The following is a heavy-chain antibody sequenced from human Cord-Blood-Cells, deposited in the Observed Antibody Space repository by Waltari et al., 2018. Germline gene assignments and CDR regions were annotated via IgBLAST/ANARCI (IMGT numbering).Heavy chain of an antibody. D-gene: IGHD3-10*01. CDR3: ARSGYFGDAFDI. CDR2: ISSSSSYI. V-gene: IGHV3-21*01. Sequence: EVQLVESGGGLVKPGGSLRLSRGASGSTFSSYSLNWVRQAPGKGLEWVSSISSSSSYIYYADSVKGRFTISRDNAKNSLYLQMNSLRAEDTAVYYCARSGYFGDAFDIWGQGTMVTVSS. CDR1: GSTFSSYS. J-gene: IGHJ3*02.